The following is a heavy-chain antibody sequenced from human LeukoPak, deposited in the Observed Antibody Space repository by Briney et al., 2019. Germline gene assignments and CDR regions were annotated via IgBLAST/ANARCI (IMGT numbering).Heavy chain of an antibody. J-gene: IGHJ4*02. D-gene: IGHD1-26*01. V-gene: IGHV1-2*02. CDR1: GYTFTGYY. CDR2: INPNSGAT. Sequence: ASVKVSCKASGYTFTGYYLHWLRQAPGQGLEWIGWINPNSGATSYAQKFQGRVTLTRDTSISTAYMEVSRLRSDDTAVYYCARADSGSYLGYWGQGTLVTVSS. CDR3: ARADSGSYLGY.